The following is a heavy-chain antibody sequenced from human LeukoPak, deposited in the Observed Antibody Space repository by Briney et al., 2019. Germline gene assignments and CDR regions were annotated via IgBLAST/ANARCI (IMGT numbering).Heavy chain of an antibody. D-gene: IGHD4-17*01. CDR3: ARGPHDYGDYEYYFDY. CDR1: GFTVSSNY. Sequence: GGSLRLSCAASGFTVSSNYMSWVRQAPGKGLEWVSVIYSGGSTYYADSVKGRLTISRDNSKNTLYLQMNSLRAEDTAVYYCARGPHDYGDYEYYFDYWGQGTLVTVSS. J-gene: IGHJ4*02. V-gene: IGHV3-66*01. CDR2: IYSGGST.